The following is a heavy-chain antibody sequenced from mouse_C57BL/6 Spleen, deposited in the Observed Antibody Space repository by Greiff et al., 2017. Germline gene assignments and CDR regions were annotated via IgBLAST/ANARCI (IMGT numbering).Heavy chain of an antibody. CDR2: IYPGDGDT. J-gene: IGHJ4*01. CDR3: STVVAYYYARDY. Sequence: QVQLKQSGPELVKPGASVKISCKASGYAFSSSWMNWVKQRPGKGLEWIGRIYPGDGDTNYNGKFKGKATLTADKSSSTAYMQLSSLTSEDSAVYFCSTVVAYYYARDYWGQGTSVTVSS. CDR1: GYAFSSSW. V-gene: IGHV1-82*01. D-gene: IGHD1-1*01.